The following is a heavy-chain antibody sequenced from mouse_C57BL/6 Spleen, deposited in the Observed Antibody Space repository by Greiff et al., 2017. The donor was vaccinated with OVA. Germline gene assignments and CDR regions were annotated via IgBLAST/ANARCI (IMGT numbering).Heavy chain of an antibody. CDR3: ARSPSYYGSSYDAMDY. CDR1: GYAFSSSW. Sequence: VQLVESGPELVKPGASVKISCKASGYAFSSSWMNWVKQRPGQGLEWIGRIYPGDGDTNYNGKFKGKATLTADKSSSTAYMQYSRLTSEDSAVYFCARSPSYYGSSYDAMDYGGQGTSVTVSA. V-gene: IGHV1-82*01. CDR2: IYPGDGDT. J-gene: IGHJ4*01. D-gene: IGHD1-1*01.